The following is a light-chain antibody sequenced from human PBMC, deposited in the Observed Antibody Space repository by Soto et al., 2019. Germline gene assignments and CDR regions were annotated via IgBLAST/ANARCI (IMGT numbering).Light chain of an antibody. CDR2: AAS. V-gene: IGKV1-39*01. J-gene: IGKJ2*01. CDR3: QQSSTNPYT. CDR1: QSISNS. Sequence: DIQMTQSPPSLSASVGDRVTITCRASQSISNSLNWYQQKPGNAPQVLIYAASNLQRGVPARVSGSGSGNDFTLTINSLEPEDFATYYCQQSSTNPYTFGHGNKLQLK.